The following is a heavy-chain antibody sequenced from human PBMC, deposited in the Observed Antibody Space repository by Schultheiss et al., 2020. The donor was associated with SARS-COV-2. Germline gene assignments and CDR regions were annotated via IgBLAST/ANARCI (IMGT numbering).Heavy chain of an antibody. V-gene: IGHV3-74*01. D-gene: IGHD2-8*02. CDR3: ARDYKGHWYYFDY. CDR2: ISSDGNSA. CDR1: GFSFSGYW. J-gene: IGHJ4*02. Sequence: GESLKISCVGSGFSFSGYWMHWVRQIPGKGLAWVSRISSDGNSASFADFVKGRFTISRDNSKNTQYLQMNSLRAEDTAVYYCARDYKGHWYYFDYWGQGTLVTVSS.